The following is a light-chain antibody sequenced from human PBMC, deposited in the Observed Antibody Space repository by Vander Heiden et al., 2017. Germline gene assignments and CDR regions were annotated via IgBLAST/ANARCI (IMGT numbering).Light chain of an antibody. CDR1: QSISSW. V-gene: IGKV1-5*01. Sequence: DIQMTQSPSTLSASVGDRVTITCRASQSISSWLAWYQQKPGKAPKLLIYDASSLESGVPSRFSGSGSGTEFTLTISSLQPDDFATYYCQQYYSYLGTFGQGTKVEIK. J-gene: IGKJ1*01. CDR2: DAS. CDR3: QQYYSYLGT.